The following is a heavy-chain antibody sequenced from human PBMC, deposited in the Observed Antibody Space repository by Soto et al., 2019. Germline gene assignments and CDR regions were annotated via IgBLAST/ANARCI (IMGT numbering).Heavy chain of an antibody. D-gene: IGHD5-12*01. J-gene: IGHJ6*02. CDR1: RFTFSNYA. CDR3: ADLVGTGGIPGGMGV. CDR2: ISAGGGST. V-gene: IGHV3-23*01. Sequence: EVQLLESGGNLVQPGGSLRLSCAASRFTFSNYAMSWVRQAPGKGLEWVSAISAGGGSTNYADSVKGRFTISRDNSKNTLDLQMKSLRAEDTVVYYCADLVGTGGIPGGMGVWGQGTTVTVSS.